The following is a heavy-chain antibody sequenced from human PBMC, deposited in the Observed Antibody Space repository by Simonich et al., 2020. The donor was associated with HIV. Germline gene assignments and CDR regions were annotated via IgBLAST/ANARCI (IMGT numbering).Heavy chain of an antibody. CDR3: ARHSASYDSSGRRYFDL. Sequence: QEHLQQWGAGLLKPSETLSLTCAVYIGSFSGYYWSWIRQPPGKGLEWIGEINHSGSTNSNPSLKRRVTISLDTSKNQFSLKLSSVTAADTAVYYCARHSASYDSSGRRYFDLWGRGTLVTVFS. CDR1: IGSFSGYY. J-gene: IGHJ2*01. CDR2: INHSGST. D-gene: IGHD3-22*01. V-gene: IGHV4-34*01.